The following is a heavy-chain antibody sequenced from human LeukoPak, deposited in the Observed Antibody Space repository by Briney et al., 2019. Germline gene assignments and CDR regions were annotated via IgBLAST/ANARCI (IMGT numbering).Heavy chain of an antibody. D-gene: IGHD7-27*01. CDR2: INKSSDYI. CDR1: GFTFSTYA. Sequence: SGGSLRLSCAASGFTFSTYAMNWVRQAPGKGLEWVSSINKSSDYIKYADSVRGRFTISRDNAKNSLYLQMNSLRAEDTAVYYCARDPETGELDYWGQGTLVTVSS. V-gene: IGHV3-21*01. CDR3: ARDPETGELDY. J-gene: IGHJ4*02.